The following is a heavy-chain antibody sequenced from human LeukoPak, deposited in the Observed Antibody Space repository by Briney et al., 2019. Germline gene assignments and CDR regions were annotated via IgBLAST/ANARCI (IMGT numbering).Heavy chain of an antibody. Sequence: PGGSLRLSCAASGFTFSSYAMHWVRQDPGKGLEWVSAISGSGGSTYYADSVKGRFTISRDNSKNTLYLQMNSLRADDTAVYYCAKRRGLELTYYYHMDVWGKGTTVTVSS. CDR3: AKRRGLELTYYYHMDV. V-gene: IGHV3-23*01. CDR2: ISGSGGST. J-gene: IGHJ6*03. D-gene: IGHD1-7*01. CDR1: GFTFSSYA.